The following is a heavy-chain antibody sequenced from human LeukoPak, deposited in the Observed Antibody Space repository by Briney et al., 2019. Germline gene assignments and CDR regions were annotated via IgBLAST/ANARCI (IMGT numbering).Heavy chain of an antibody. CDR1: GDSFTSVTDY. J-gene: IGHJ6*03. Sequence: PSETLSLTCTVSGDSFTSVTDYWAWIRQPPGKGLEWIASGDYSGGTYYNPSLESRVTISVDTSKNQFSLKLNSVTAADTAVYYCARARHYYGSGSLGYMDVWGKGTTVTVSS. V-gene: IGHV4-39*07. CDR3: ARARHYYGSGSLGYMDV. CDR2: GDYSGGT. D-gene: IGHD3-10*01.